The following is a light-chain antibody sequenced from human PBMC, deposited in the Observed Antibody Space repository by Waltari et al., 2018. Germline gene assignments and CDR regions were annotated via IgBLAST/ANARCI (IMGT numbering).Light chain of an antibody. CDR1: NLETKS. V-gene: IGLV3-21*04. CDR2: YEH. J-gene: IGLJ3*02. Sequence: SYVLTQPPSVSVAPGKTARVTCGGDNLETKSVHWYQQKAGQAPVLVVFYEHDRPSGIPERFSGSISGNTATLTISRVEVGDEADYYCQVWDNSRDQVVFGGGTKLAVL. CDR3: QVWDNSRDQVV.